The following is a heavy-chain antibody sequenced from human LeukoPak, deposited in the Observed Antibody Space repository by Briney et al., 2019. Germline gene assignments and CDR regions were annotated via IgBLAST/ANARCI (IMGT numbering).Heavy chain of an antibody. CDR2: IYYSGST. CDR1: GGSISSHY. CDR3: ARASSYDFWSGYYLDY. Sequence: SETLSLTCTVSGGSISSHYWSWIRQPPGKGLEWIGYIYYSGSTNYNPSLKSRVTISVDTSKNQFSRKLSSVTAADTAVYYCARASSYDFWSGYYLDYWGQGTLVTVSS. D-gene: IGHD3-3*01. V-gene: IGHV4-59*11. J-gene: IGHJ4*02.